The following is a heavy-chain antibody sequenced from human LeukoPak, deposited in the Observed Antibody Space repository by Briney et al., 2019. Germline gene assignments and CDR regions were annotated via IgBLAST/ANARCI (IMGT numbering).Heavy chain of an antibody. CDR2: VSSSSSYI. J-gene: IGHJ4*02. V-gene: IGHV3-21*01. Sequence: GGSLRLSCAASGFTFSSYSMNWVRQAPGKGLEWVSSVSSSSSYIYYADSVKGRFTISRDNAKNSLYLQMNSLRAEDTAVYYCAKDRSIAAAGKVFDYWGQGTLVTVSS. D-gene: IGHD6-13*01. CDR3: AKDRSIAAAGKVFDY. CDR1: GFTFSSYS.